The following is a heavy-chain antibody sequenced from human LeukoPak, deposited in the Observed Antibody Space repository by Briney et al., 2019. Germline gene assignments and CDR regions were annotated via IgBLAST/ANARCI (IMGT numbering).Heavy chain of an antibody. CDR2: ITSTSSAM. CDR1: GFTFSSYS. J-gene: IGHJ4*02. CDR3: APLYGDLSYFDY. Sequence: GGSLRLPCAASGFTFSSYSMNWVRQAPGKGLEWVSYITSTSSAMHYADSVKGRFTISRDNAKNSLYLQMNSLRDEDTAVYYCAPLYGDLSYFDYWGQGTLVTVSS. V-gene: IGHV3-48*02. D-gene: IGHD4-17*01.